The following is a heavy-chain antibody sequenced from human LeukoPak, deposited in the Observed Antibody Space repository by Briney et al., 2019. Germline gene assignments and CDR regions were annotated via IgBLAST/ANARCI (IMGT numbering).Heavy chain of an antibody. J-gene: IGHJ6*03. D-gene: IGHD2-8*01. CDR1: GYTFTGYY. CDR3: ARDRGYCTNGVCYEFYYYYYMDV. CDR2: INPNSGGT. Sequence: ASVKVSCKASGYTFTGYYFHWVRQAPGQGLEWMGWINPNSGGTNYAQKFQGRVTMTRDTSISTAYMELSRLRSDDTAVYYCARDRGYCTNGVCYEFYYYYYMDVWGKGTTVTVSS. V-gene: IGHV1-2*02.